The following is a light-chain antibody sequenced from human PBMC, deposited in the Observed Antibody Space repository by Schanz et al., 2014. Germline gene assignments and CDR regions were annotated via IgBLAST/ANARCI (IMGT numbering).Light chain of an antibody. Sequence: QSALTQPASVSGSPGQSITISCTGTSSDVGGYNLVSWYQHHPGEAPKLLIYDGSKRPSGVSTRFSGSKSGNTASLTISGLQAEDEADYYCSSYTSSNTVVFGGGTKLTVL. CDR1: SSDVGGYNL. J-gene: IGLJ3*02. CDR3: SSYTSSNTVV. CDR2: DGS. V-gene: IGLV2-14*02.